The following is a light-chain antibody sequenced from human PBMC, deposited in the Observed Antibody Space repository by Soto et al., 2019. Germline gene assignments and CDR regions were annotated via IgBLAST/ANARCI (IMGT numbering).Light chain of an antibody. CDR3: SSYAGRDNVI. J-gene: IGLJ2*01. CDR2: DVN. V-gene: IGLV2-8*01. Sequence: QSALTQPPSASGSLGQSVTISCTGTRSDVGGYNFVSWYQQHPGKAPRLMIHDVNERPSGVPDRFSGSKSGNTASLTVSGLQAEDEADYYCSSYAGRDNVIFGGGTKVTVL. CDR1: RSDVGGYNF.